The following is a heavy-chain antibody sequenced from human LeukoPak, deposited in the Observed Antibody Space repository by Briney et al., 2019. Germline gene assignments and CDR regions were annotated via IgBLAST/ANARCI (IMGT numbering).Heavy chain of an antibody. Sequence: GGSLRLSCAASGFTFSSYSMNWVRQAPGKGLEWVSSISSSSYIYYADSVKGRFTISRDNAKNSLYLQMNSLRAEDTAVYYCAREVVRGAFDCWGQGTLVTVSS. J-gene: IGHJ4*02. CDR3: AREVVRGAFDC. CDR2: ISSSSYI. D-gene: IGHD3-10*01. V-gene: IGHV3-21*01. CDR1: GFTFSSYS.